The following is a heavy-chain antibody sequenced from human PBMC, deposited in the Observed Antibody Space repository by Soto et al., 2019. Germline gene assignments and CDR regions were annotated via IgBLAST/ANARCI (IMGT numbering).Heavy chain of an antibody. Sequence: ASVKVSCKASGYTFTNSGISWVRQAPGQGLEWMGWIGAYNGHTKYAQKLQGRVTMTTDTSTSTAYMELRSLKSDDTAVYYCAREDYYDSSGYLPVRYYFGMDVWGKGTTVTVS. CDR1: GYTFTNSG. D-gene: IGHD3-22*01. J-gene: IGHJ6*04. CDR3: AREDYYDSSGYLPVRYYFGMDV. CDR2: IGAYNGHT. V-gene: IGHV1-18*01.